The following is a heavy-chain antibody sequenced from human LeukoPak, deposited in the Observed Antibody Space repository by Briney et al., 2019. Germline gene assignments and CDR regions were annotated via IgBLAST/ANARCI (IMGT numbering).Heavy chain of an antibody. Sequence: VASVKVSCKASGYTFTGYYMHWVRQAPGQGLEWMGWINPNSGGTNYAQKFQGRVTMTRDTSISTAYMELSRLRSDDTAVYYCARDSDYIWGSYRYTFAYWGQGTLVTASS. J-gene: IGHJ4*02. CDR2: INPNSGGT. CDR1: GYTFTGYY. CDR3: ARDSDYIWGSYRYTFAY. D-gene: IGHD3-16*02. V-gene: IGHV1-2*02.